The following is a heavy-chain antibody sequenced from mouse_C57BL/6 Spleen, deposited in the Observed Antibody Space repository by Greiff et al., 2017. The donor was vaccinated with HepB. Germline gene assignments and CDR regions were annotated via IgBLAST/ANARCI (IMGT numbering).Heavy chain of an antibody. D-gene: IGHD1-1*01. CDR1: GFSLTSYG. V-gene: IGHV2-3*01. CDR2: IWGDGST. Sequence: VMLVESGPGLVAPSQSLSITCTVSGFSLTSYGVSWVRQPPGKGLEWLGVIWGDGSTNYHSALISRLSISKDNSKSQVFLKLNSLQTDDTATYYCANQPRYYYGSEAWFAYWGQGTLVTVSA. J-gene: IGHJ3*01. CDR3: ANQPRYYYGSEAWFAY.